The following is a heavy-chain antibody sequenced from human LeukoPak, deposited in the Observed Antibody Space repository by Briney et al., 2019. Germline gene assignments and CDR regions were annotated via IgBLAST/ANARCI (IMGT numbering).Heavy chain of an antibody. J-gene: IGHJ3*02. V-gene: IGHV3-74*01. Sequence: PGGSLRLSCAASGFTFTNYWIHWVRQAPGMGLVWVSRLPPDELDIIYADSVKGRFTISRDNSKNTLYLQMNSLRAEDTAVYYCAKDFDSYGYDAFDIWGQGTMVTVSS. CDR2: LPPDELDI. CDR1: GFTFTNYW. D-gene: IGHD5-18*01. CDR3: AKDFDSYGYDAFDI.